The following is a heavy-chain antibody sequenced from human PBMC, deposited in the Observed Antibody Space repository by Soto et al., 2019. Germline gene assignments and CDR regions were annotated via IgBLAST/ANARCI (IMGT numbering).Heavy chain of an antibody. Sequence: SETLSLTCTVSGVSISSSSYYWGWIRQPPGKGLEWIGSIYYSGSTYYNPSLKSRVTISVDTSKNQFSLKLSSVTAADTAVYYCARQVPYYYYYGMDVWGQGTTVTVSS. CDR2: IYYSGST. D-gene: IGHD3-10*01. CDR1: GVSISSSSYY. J-gene: IGHJ6*02. CDR3: ARQVPYYYYYGMDV. V-gene: IGHV4-39*01.